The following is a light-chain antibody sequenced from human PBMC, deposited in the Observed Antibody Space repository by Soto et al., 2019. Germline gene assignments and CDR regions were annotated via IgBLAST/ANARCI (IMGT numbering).Light chain of an antibody. CDR2: KAS. CDR1: ETISTW. Sequence: DIQMTQSPSTLSASVGDRVTITCRASETISTWLAWYQQKPGKAPNLLIYKASTLGSGVPSRFIGSGSGTEFPLTIRGLQADDFATYYCQQYKTYPGTFGPGTKVEIK. CDR3: QQYKTYPGT. J-gene: IGKJ1*01. V-gene: IGKV1-5*03.